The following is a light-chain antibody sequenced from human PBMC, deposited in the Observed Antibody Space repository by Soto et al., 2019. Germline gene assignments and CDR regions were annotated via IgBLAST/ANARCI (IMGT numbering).Light chain of an antibody. J-gene: IGKJ1*01. CDR3: QHYNNWPRT. Sequence: EIVMTQSPATLSVSPGERATLSCRASQSVSSNLAWYQQKPGQAPRLLIYGASTRATGIPARFSGSGSGTEFTLTISSLQSEDFAVYYCQHYNNWPRTFGPGPKVDIE. CDR2: GAS. V-gene: IGKV3-15*01. CDR1: QSVSSN.